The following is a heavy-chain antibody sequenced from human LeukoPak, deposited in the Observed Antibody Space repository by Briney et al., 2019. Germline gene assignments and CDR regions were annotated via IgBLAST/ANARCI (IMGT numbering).Heavy chain of an antibody. CDR2: ITWNGGST. V-gene: IGHV3-20*04. J-gene: IGHJ6*03. CDR3: ARATSSSGYYYYYMDV. CDR1: GFTFDDYG. D-gene: IGHD6-6*01. Sequence: GGSLRLSCAASGFTFDDYGMSWVRQAPGKGLEWVSGITWNGGSTGYADSVKGRFTISRDNAKNSLYLQMNSLRAEDTALYSCARATSSSGYYYYYMDVWGKGTTVTVSS.